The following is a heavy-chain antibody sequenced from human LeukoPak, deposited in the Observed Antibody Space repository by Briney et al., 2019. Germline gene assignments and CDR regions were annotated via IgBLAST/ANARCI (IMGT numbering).Heavy chain of an antibody. V-gene: IGHV3-33*01. CDR2: IWYDGSNK. D-gene: IGHD2-2*01. Sequence: GGSLRLSCAASRFTFSSDGMHWVRQAPSKGLEWVAVIWYDGSNKYYADSVKGRFTISRDNSKNTLYLQMNSLRAEDTAVYYCARDSGIVVVPAAMRYYYGMDVWGQGTTVTVSS. J-gene: IGHJ6*02. CDR1: RFTFSSDG. CDR3: ARDSGIVVVPAAMRYYYGMDV.